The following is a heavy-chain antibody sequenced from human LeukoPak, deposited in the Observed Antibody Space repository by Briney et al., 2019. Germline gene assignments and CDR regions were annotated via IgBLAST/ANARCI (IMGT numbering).Heavy chain of an antibody. CDR2: ISGSGGST. V-gene: IGHV3-23*01. Sequence: GGSLRLSCAASGFTFSSHAMGWVRQAPGKGLEWVSAISGSGGSTYYADSVKGRFTISRDNSKNTLYLQMNSLRAEDTAVYYCAKAKGYGDSDYWGQGTLVTVSS. CDR3: AKAKGYGDSDY. CDR1: GFTFSSHA. D-gene: IGHD4-17*01. J-gene: IGHJ4*02.